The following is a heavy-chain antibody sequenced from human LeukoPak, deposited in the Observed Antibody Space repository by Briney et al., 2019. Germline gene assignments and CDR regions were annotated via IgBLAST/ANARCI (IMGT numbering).Heavy chain of an antibody. D-gene: IGHD2-2*01. Sequence: GGSLRLSCAASGFTFSSYGMHWVRQAPGKGLEWVSFIRYDVSNKYYTASVKGRFTISRDNSKNTLYMQVTSLRAEDTAVYYCVRAPNFNCTSTSCYLMYWGQGTLVTVSS. V-gene: IGHV3-30*02. J-gene: IGHJ4*02. CDR1: GFTFSSYG. CDR2: IRYDVSNK. CDR3: VRAPNFNCTSTSCYLMY.